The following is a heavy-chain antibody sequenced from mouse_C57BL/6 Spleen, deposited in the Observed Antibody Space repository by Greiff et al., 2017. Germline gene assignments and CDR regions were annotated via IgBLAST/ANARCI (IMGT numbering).Heavy chain of an antibody. CDR1: GYTFTSYW. V-gene: IGHV1-69*01. CDR2: IDPSDSYT. Sequence: VQLQQPGAELVMPGASVKLSCKASGYTFTSYWMHWVKQRPGQGLEWIGEIDPSDSYTNYNQKFKGKSTLTVDKSSSTAYMQLSSLTSEDSAVYYCARWSYSNFYYAMDYWGQGTSVTVSS. D-gene: IGHD2-5*01. CDR3: ARWSYSNFYYAMDY. J-gene: IGHJ4*01.